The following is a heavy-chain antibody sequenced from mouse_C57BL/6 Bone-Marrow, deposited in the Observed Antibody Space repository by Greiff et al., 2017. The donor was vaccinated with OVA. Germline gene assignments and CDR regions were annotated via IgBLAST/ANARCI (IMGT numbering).Heavy chain of an antibody. D-gene: IGHD1-1*01. V-gene: IGHV1-5*01. CDR2: IYPGNSDT. CDR1: GYTFTSYW. J-gene: IGHJ3*01. Sequence: SGAVLARPGASVKMSCKTSGYTFTSYWMHWVKQRPGQGLEWIGAIYPGNSDTSYNQKFKGKAKLTAVTSASTAYMELSSLTNEDSAVYYCRITTVVGDWFAYWGQGTLVTVSA. CDR3: RITTVVGDWFAY.